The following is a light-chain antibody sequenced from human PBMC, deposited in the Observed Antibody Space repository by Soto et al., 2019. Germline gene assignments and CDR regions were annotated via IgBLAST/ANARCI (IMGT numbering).Light chain of an antibody. Sequence: QTVLTQSPSASASLGASVKLTCTLSSGHSSYAIAWHQQQPEKGPRYLMKLNSDGSHSKGDGIPARFSGSSSGAERSLTISSLQCEDAYDYYGQTWGTGIGVFGGGTKLTVL. V-gene: IGLV4-69*01. J-gene: IGLJ2*01. CDR1: SGHSSYA. CDR3: QTWGTGIGV. CDR2: LNSDGSH.